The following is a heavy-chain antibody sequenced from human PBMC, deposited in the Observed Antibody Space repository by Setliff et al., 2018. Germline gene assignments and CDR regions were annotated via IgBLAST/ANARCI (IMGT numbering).Heavy chain of an antibody. J-gene: IGHJ6*03. Sequence: GESLKISCAASGITFRNYGMNWVRQAPGKGLEWLSYISSSSSTIYYADSVKGRLTIPRDNANQSLYLQMNSLRPEDTAVYYCAREMWARGVRYYMDVWGKGTTVTVSS. V-gene: IGHV3-48*01. CDR3: AREMWARGVRYYMDV. D-gene: IGHD3-10*01. CDR2: ISSSSSTI. CDR1: GITFRNYG.